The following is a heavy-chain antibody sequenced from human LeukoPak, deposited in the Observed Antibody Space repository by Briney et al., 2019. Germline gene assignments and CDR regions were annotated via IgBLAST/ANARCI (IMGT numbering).Heavy chain of an antibody. V-gene: IGHV3-30*03. CDR3: ARAPVTSCRGAYCYPFDY. J-gene: IGHJ4*02. Sequence: GGSLRLSCAASGFTFSSYSMHWVRQAPGKGLEWVAVISYDGSNKYYADSVRGRFTISRDNSKNTLYLQMNSLRVEDAAVYYCARAPVTSCRGAYCYPFDYWGQGTLVTVSS. CDR1: GFTFSSYS. CDR2: ISYDGSNK. D-gene: IGHD2-21*01.